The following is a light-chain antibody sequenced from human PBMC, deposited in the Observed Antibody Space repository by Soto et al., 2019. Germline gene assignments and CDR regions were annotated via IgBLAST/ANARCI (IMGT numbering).Light chain of an antibody. CDR3: KHYNGYPIP. CDR1: QSLNNW. J-gene: IGKJ4*01. CDR2: KAS. V-gene: IGKV1-5*03. Sequence: DIHVTQSPSTLSASVGDRVTFTCRASQSLNNWLAWYQQKPGKAPKLLIYKASTLESGVPSRFSGGGSGTEFTFTFTSLQPDDIATYYCKHYNGYPIPFGGGTKV.